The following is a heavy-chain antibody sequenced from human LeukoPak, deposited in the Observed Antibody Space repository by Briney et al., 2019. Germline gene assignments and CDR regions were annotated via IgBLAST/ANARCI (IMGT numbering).Heavy chain of an antibody. CDR2: INPSRNT. D-gene: IGHD5-12*01. CDR1: GGSFSGYY. Sequence: SETLSLTCAVFGGSFSGYYWNWIRQPPGKGLEWIGQINPSRNTNYNPSLKSRVTISVDTSKKQFSLKLSSVTAADTAVYYCARATKLRSSYYYYYYMDVWGKGTTVTVSS. V-gene: IGHV4-34*01. CDR3: ARATKLRSSYYYYYYMDV. J-gene: IGHJ6*03.